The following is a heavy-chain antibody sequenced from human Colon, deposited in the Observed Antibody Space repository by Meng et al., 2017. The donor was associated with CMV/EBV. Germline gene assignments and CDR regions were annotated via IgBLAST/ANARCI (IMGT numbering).Heavy chain of an antibody. V-gene: IGHV3-74*03. CDR2: INVDGSST. J-gene: IGHJ4*02. CDR1: GFTFRNYW. Sequence: GESLKISCAASGFTFRNYWMHWVRHSPGKGLMWVARINVDGSSTAYADSVKGRFTISRDNAKNSLYLQMNSLRADDTAIYYCARAAVGGNEGIDYWGQGTLVTVSS. CDR3: ARAAVGGNEGIDY. D-gene: IGHD4-23*01.